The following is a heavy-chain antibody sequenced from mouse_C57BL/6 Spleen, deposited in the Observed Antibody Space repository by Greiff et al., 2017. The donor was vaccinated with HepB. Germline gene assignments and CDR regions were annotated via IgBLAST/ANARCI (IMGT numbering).Heavy chain of an antibody. CDR3: ARQGESVVYAMDY. Sequence: EVMLMESGGGLVQPGGSLKLSCAASGFTFSDYGMAWVRQAPRKGPEWVAFISNLAYSIYYADTVTGRFTISRENAKNTLYLEMRSLRSEDTAMYYCARQGESVVYAMDYWGQGTSVTVSS. CDR2: ISNLAYSI. J-gene: IGHJ4*01. CDR1: GFTFSDYG. V-gene: IGHV5-15*01.